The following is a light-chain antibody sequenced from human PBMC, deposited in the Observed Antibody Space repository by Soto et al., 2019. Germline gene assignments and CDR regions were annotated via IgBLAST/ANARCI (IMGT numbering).Light chain of an antibody. J-gene: IGLJ2*01. V-gene: IGLV2-11*01. CDR2: DVN. Sequence: QSALTQPRSVSGSPGQSVTISCTATSSDVGGYNYVSWYQQHPGKAPKLMIYDVNKRPSGVPDRFSGSKSGNTASLTISGLQAEDEADYYCCSYAGSYTVVLFGGGTKLTVL. CDR3: CSYAGSYTVVL. CDR1: SSDVGGYNY.